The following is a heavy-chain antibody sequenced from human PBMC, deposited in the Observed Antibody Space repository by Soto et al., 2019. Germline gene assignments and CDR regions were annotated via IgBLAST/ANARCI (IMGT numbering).Heavy chain of an antibody. CDR3: AGEGSILVPSPNNLFDP. J-gene: IGHJ5*02. Sequence: GRSLRLSCAASGFSFSRYGMNWVRQAPSKGLEWVALIWYDGSNKYYADSVKGRFTISRDNSKNTLYLQMNSLRAEDAAVYYCAGEGSILVPSPNNLFDPWGQGTVVTVSS. V-gene: IGHV3-33*01. D-gene: IGHD2-2*01. CDR1: GFSFSRYG. CDR2: IWYDGSNK.